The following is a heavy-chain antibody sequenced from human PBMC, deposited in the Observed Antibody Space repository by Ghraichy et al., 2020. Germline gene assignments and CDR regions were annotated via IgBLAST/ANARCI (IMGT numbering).Heavy chain of an antibody. CDR2: IKSDGTDR. J-gene: IGHJ4*02. D-gene: IGHD2-15*01. CDR1: GFALSNYW. CDR3: AREYCRGGSCFFGTGGSHFDY. Sequence: GGSLRLSCEASGFALSNYWMHWVRQAPGKGLLWVSRIKSDGTDRTYADSVKGRFTISRDNAKNTLYLQMNSLRVEDTAVYYWAREYCRGGSCFFGTGGSHFDYWGQGILVTVSS. V-gene: IGHV3-74*01.